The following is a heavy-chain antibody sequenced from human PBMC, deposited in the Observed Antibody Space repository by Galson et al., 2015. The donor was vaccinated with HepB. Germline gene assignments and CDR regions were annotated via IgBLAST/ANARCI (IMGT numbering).Heavy chain of an antibody. V-gene: IGHV1-46*01. CDR2: INPSGGST. D-gene: IGHD3-3*01. CDR1: GYTFTSYY. CDR3: AKTPSLYDFWSGSLDY. Sequence: SVKVSCKASGYTFTSYYMHWVRQAPGQGLEWMGMINPSGGSTSYAQKFQGRVTMTRDTSTSTVYMELSSLRSEDTAVYYCAKTPSLYDFWSGSLDYWGQGTLVTVSS. J-gene: IGHJ4*02.